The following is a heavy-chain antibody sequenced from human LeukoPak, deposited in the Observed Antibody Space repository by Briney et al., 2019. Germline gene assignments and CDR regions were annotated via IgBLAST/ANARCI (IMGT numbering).Heavy chain of an antibody. J-gene: IGHJ4*02. CDR1: GYTFTGYY. CDR2: ISPNSGGT. Sequence: ASVKVSCKASGYTFTGYYMHWVRQAPGQGLEWMGWISPNSGGTNYAQKFQGRVTMTRDTSISTAYMELSRLRSDDTAVYYCAREGSGYSTEGFGYWGQGTLVTVSS. D-gene: IGHD3-22*01. CDR3: AREGSGYSTEGFGY. V-gene: IGHV1-2*02.